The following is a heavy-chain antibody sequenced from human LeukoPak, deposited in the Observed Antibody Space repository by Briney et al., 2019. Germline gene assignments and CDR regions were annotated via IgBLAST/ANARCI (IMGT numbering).Heavy chain of an antibody. CDR1: GFSLSNYG. J-gene: IGHJ4*02. CDR2: LLYDGNTK. D-gene: IGHD5-24*01. CDR3: AARSVASNPEAY. Sequence: PGGSLRLSCAASGFSLSNYGMHWVRQAPGKGLEWVAALLYDGNTKHYADSVKGRFTISRDISKNTFYLQMNSLRAEDTAVYYCAARSVASNPEAYWGQGALVTVSS. V-gene: IGHV3-33*01.